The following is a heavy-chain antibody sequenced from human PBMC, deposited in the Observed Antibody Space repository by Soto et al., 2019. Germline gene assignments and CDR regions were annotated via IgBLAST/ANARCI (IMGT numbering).Heavy chain of an antibody. J-gene: IGHJ6*02. Sequence: SGTLSLTCTVSGESITTYEWGWIRQPAGKGLAWIGRIDASGNTNYNPYLNSRVTMSIDTSKKQFSLKLTSVTAADTAIYYCARYSNNWFQTEGMDVWGQGTTVTVSS. D-gene: IGHD6-13*01. CDR3: ARYSNNWFQTEGMDV. V-gene: IGHV4-4*07. CDR2: IDASGNT. CDR1: GESITTYE.